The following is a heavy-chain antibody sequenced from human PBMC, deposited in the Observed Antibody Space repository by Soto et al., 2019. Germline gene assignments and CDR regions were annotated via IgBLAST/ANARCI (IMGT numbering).Heavy chain of an antibody. CDR3: AKDQGGYMVSGMDV. J-gene: IGHJ6*02. V-gene: IGHV1-2*02. CDR2: INPNSGAT. Sequence: QVQLVQSRAEVKKPGASVNVSCKASGYTFTDYYIYWLRQAPGHGLEWMGWINPNSGATNNAHNFQGRVTTTRDTSIRAAYMELSRLSSDDTAVYYCAKDQGGYMVSGMDVWGQGTTVTVSS. CDR1: GYTFTDYY. D-gene: IGHD2-2*02.